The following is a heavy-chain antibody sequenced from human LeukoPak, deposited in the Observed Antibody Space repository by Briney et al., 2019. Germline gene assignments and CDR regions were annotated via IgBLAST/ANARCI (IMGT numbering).Heavy chain of an antibody. J-gene: IGHJ5*02. CDR1: GGTFSSYA. CDR2: IIPIFGIA. CDR3: ARDPYSSGWYPGNWFDP. V-gene: IGHV1-69*04. D-gene: IGHD6-19*01. Sequence: SVKVSCKASGGTFSSYAISWVRQAPGQGLEWMGRIIPIFGIANYAQKFQGSVTITADKSTSTAYMELSSLRSEDTAVYYCARDPYSSGWYPGNWFDPWGQGTLVTVSS.